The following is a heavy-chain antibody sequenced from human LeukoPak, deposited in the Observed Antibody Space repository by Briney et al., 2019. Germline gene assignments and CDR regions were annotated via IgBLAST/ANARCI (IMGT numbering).Heavy chain of an antibody. D-gene: IGHD3-9*01. Sequence: GGSLRLSCAASGFTFNSYAMTWVRQAPGKGLEWVSAIGKSGETTYCADSVKGRFTISRDNSKNTLYLQLNSLRADDTAVFYCAQATAGRYEHWGQGTLVTVSS. V-gene: IGHV3-23*01. J-gene: IGHJ1*01. CDR3: AQATAGRYEH. CDR2: IGKSGETT. CDR1: GFTFNSYA.